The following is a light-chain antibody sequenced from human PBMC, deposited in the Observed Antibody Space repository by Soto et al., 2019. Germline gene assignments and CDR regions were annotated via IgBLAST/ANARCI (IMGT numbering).Light chain of an antibody. V-gene: IGLV2-14*01. CDR3: ISYTSNSPYV. J-gene: IGLJ1*01. Sequence: QSALTQPASVSGSPGQSITISCTGTSRDVGGYNYVTWYQQHPGKAPKLMIYEVSDRPSGVSNRFSGSKSGNTASRTISGLQAEDEADYYCISYTSNSPYVFGTGTKLTVL. CDR1: SRDVGGYNY. CDR2: EVS.